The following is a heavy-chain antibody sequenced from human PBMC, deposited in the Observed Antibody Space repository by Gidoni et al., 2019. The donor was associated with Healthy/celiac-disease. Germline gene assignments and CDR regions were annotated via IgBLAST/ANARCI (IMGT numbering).Heavy chain of an antibody. V-gene: IGHV3-23*01. Sequence: EVQLLESGGGLVQLGGSLSLSCAASGFPFSSYAMSWVRQAPGKGLEWVSAISGSGGSTYYADSGKGRFTISRDNSKNTLYLQMNSLRAEDTAVYYCAKHDSSDPEYFDYWGQGTLVTVSS. CDR2: ISGSGGST. CDR1: GFPFSSYA. CDR3: AKHDSSDPEYFDY. D-gene: IGHD3-22*01. J-gene: IGHJ4*02.